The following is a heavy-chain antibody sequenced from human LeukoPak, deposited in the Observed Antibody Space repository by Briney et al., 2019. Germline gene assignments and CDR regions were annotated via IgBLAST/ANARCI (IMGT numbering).Heavy chain of an antibody. Sequence: PSETLSLTCTVSGVSISSYYWSWIRQPPGKGLEWIGYIYYSGSTNYNPSLKSRVTISVDTSKNQFSLKLSSVTAADTAVYYCARGYSSSSPFGYWGQGTLVTVSS. CDR3: ARGYSSSSPFGY. V-gene: IGHV4-59*01. D-gene: IGHD6-6*01. J-gene: IGHJ4*02. CDR2: IYYSGST. CDR1: GVSISSYY.